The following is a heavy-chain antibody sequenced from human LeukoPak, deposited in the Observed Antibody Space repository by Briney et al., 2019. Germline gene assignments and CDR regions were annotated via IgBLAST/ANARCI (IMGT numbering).Heavy chain of an antibody. Sequence: PGGSLRLSCAASGFIFSTYAMHWVRQAPGKGLEWVAVISYDGSNKYYADSVKGRFTTSRDNSKNTLYLQMNSLRAEDTAVYYCAKEMREWELPNRYYFDYWGQGTLVTVSS. D-gene: IGHD1-26*01. CDR3: AKEMREWELPNRYYFDY. V-gene: IGHV3-30*04. CDR2: ISYDGSNK. J-gene: IGHJ4*02. CDR1: GFIFSTYA.